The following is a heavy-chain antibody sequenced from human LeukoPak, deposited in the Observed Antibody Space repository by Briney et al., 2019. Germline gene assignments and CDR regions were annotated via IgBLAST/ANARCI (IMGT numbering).Heavy chain of an antibody. Sequence: PSETLSLTCTVSGGSIGSNYWSWLRQPPGKGLEWIGYMNYNGSANYNPSLKSRVTISVDTAKNQFSLKVNSVTAADTAVYYCASDNGGALFTIFGVVITHYMDVWGKGTTVIVSS. CDR3: ASDNGGALFTIFGVVITHYMDV. CDR2: MNYNGSA. D-gene: IGHD3-3*01. CDR1: GGSIGSNY. V-gene: IGHV4-59*01. J-gene: IGHJ6*03.